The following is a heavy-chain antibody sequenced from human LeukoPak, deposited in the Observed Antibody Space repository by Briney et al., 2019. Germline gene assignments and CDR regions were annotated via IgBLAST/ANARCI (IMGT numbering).Heavy chain of an antibody. CDR1: GGTFSSYA. Sequence: ASVKVSCKASGGTFSSYAISWVRQAPGQGLEWMGRINPNSGGTNYAQKLQGRVTMTRDTSISTAYMELSRLRSDDTAVYYCARGNDGLLNYWGQGTLVTVS. CDR2: INPNSGGT. D-gene: IGHD1-1*01. V-gene: IGHV1-2*06. J-gene: IGHJ4*02. CDR3: ARGNDGLLNY.